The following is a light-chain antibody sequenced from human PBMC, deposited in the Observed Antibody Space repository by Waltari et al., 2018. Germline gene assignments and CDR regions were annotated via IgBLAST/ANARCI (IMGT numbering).Light chain of an antibody. V-gene: IGKV3-15*01. CDR2: AAS. J-gene: IGKJ2*01. CDR3: HQYDKWPPRYT. CDR1: QSVSTN. Sequence: VVLTQSPATLSVSPGDRATLSCRASQSVSTNLAWYQQKPGQAPRLLIFAASTRATGVPVRFSGSRSGTEFTLSISSLQSEDFAVYYCHQYDKWPPRYTFGPGTRLDIK.